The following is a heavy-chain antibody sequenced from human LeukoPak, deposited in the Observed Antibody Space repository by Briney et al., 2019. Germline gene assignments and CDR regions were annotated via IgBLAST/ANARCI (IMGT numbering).Heavy chain of an antibody. J-gene: IGHJ4*02. CDR2: IYSSGST. Sequence: SETLSLTCTVSGGSINNYYWSWIRQPAGKGLEWIGRIYSSGSTNYNPSLKRRVTISVDTSKKLFSLKLSSVPAADTAVYYCARDPSAVAGFFDYWGQGTLATVSS. CDR1: GGSINNYY. D-gene: IGHD6-19*01. V-gene: IGHV4-4*07. CDR3: ARDPSAVAGFFDY.